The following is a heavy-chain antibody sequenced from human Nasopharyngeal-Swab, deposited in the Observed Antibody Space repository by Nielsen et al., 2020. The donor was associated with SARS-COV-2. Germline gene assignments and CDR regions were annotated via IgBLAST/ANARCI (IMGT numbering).Heavy chain of an antibody. J-gene: IGHJ4*02. D-gene: IGHD1-7*01. CDR1: GYSFSSYW. CDR3: ATAYNGNYYWDY. V-gene: IGHV5-51*01. Sequence: GESLKISCKGSGYSFSSYWIGWVRQMPGKGLEWMGIMYPRDSDTRYTPSFQGQVTISADKSISTAYLQWSSLKASDTAMYYCATAYNGNYYWDYWGQGTLVTVSS. CDR2: MYPRDSDT.